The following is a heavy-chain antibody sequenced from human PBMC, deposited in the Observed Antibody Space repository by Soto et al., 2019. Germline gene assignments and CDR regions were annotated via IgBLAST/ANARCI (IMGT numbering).Heavy chain of an antibody. CDR3: ARDISISPGIAAAGNWFDP. CDR2: IYTSGST. CDR1: GCSISSYY. Sequence: XETLSLTCTVAGCSISSYYWSWIRQPAGKGLEWIGRIYTSGSTNYNPSLKSRVTMSVDTSKNQFSLKLSSVTAADTAVYYCARDISISPGIAAAGNWFDPWRQGTLVTVSS. J-gene: IGHJ5*02. V-gene: IGHV4-4*07. D-gene: IGHD6-13*01.